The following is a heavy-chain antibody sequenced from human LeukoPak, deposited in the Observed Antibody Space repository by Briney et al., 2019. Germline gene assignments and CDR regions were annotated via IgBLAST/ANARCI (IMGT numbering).Heavy chain of an antibody. D-gene: IGHD3-22*01. J-gene: IGHJ5*02. CDR2: IIPILGIA. CDR3: ARGYYDSSGYYNWFDP. Sequence: ASVKVSCKASGGTFSSYAIIWVRQAPGQGLEWMGRIIPILGIANYAQKFQGRVTITADKSTSTAYMELSSLRSEDTAVYYCARGYYDSSGYYNWFDPWGQGTLVTVSS. CDR1: GGTFSSYA. V-gene: IGHV1-69*04.